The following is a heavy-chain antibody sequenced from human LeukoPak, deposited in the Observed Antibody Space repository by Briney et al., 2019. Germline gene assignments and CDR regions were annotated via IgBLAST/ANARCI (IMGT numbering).Heavy chain of an antibody. CDR3: ARIAAAGPGDY. CDR1: GFTFSSYS. J-gene: IGHJ4*02. CDR2: ISSSSSYI. V-gene: IGHV3-21*01. Sequence: GESLRLSCAASGFTFSSYSMNWVRQAPGKGLEWVSSISSSSSYIYYADSVKGRFTISRDNAKNSLYLQMNSLRAEDTAVYYCARIAAAGPGDYWGQGTLVTVSS. D-gene: IGHD6-13*01.